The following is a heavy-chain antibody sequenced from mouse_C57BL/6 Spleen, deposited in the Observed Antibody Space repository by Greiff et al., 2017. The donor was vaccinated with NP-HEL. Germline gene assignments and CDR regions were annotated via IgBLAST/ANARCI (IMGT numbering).Heavy chain of an antibody. CDR2: IYPGDGDT. CDR1: GYAFSSSW. V-gene: IGHV1-82*01. CDR3: AREATAMDY. D-gene: IGHD3-2*02. J-gene: IGHJ4*01. Sequence: VKLQESGPELVKPGASVKISCKASGYAFSSSWMNWVKQRPGKGLEWIGRIYPGDGDTNYNGKFKGKATLTADKSSSTAYMQLSSLTSEDSAVYFCAREATAMDYWGQGTSVTVSS.